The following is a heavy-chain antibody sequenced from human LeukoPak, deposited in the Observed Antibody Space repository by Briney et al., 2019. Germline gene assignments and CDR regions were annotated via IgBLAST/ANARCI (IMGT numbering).Heavy chain of an antibody. CDR3: AREERGRRGYSYGTLGDSFDY. Sequence: GASVKVSCKASGYTFTSYDINWVRQAPGQGLEWMGWINPNSGGTNYAQNFQGRVTMTRDTSISTAYMELSRLRSDDTAVYYCAREERGRRGYSYGTLGDSFDYWGQGTLVTVSS. D-gene: IGHD5-18*01. J-gene: IGHJ4*02. V-gene: IGHV1-2*02. CDR1: GYTFTSYD. CDR2: INPNSGGT.